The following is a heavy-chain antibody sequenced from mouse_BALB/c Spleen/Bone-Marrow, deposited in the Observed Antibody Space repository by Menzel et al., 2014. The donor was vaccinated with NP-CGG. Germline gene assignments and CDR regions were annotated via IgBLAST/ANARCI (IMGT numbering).Heavy chain of an antibody. J-gene: IGHJ3*01. CDR3: ARGGGSRAWFAY. CDR2: IWAGGST. V-gene: IGHV2-9*02. CDR1: EFSLTSYG. D-gene: IGHD1-1*02. Sequence: VQLQQSGPGLVAPSQSLSITCTVSEFSLTSYGVHWVRQPPGKGLEWLGVIWAGGSTNYNSALMSRLSISKDNSKSQVFLKMNSLQTDDTAMYYCARGGGSRAWFAYWGQGTLVTVSA.